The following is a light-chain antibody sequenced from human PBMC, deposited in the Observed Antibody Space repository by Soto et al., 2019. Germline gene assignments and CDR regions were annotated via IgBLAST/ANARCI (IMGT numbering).Light chain of an antibody. CDR2: GAS. V-gene: IGKV3-20*01. J-gene: IGKJ2*01. CDR1: QSVSSNY. CDR3: QQHASSPQI. Sequence: EIVLTQSPGTLSLSPGERATLSCRASQSVSSNYLAWYQQKPGQTPRLLFYGASSRATGIPDRFSGSGSGTDFTLTFSRLEPEDSAVYYCQQHASSPQIFGQGTKLEIK.